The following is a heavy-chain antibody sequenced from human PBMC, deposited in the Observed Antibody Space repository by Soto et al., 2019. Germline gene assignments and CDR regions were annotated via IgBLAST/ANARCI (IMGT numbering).Heavy chain of an antibody. V-gene: IGHV5-10-1*01. CDR2: IDPSDSFV. D-gene: IGHD6-13*01. CDR3: ARGQQLAQNYYYYGMDV. J-gene: IGHJ6*02. CDR1: GYSFPSYW. Sequence: PGESLKISCKGSGYSFPSYWISWVRQMPGKGLEWMGRIDPSDSFVNYSPSFQGHVTISADKSISTAYLQWRSLKASDTAIYYCARGQQLAQNYYYYGMDVWGQGTTVTAP.